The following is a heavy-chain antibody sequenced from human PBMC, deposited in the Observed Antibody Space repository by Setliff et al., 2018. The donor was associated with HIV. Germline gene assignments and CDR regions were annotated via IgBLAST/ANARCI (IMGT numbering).Heavy chain of an antibody. CDR2: ISYDGSNK. D-gene: IGHD2-15*01. Sequence: PGGSLRLSCAASGFTFRNHAMHWVRQAPGKGLEWVAVISYDGSNKFYADSVKGRFTISRDNSKNTLYLQINGLRVEDTAIYYCAKDGISGGAYPPYYFDYWGHGTLVTVSS. V-gene: IGHV3-30*04. J-gene: IGHJ4*01. CDR1: GFTFRNHA. CDR3: AKDGISGGAYPPYYFDY.